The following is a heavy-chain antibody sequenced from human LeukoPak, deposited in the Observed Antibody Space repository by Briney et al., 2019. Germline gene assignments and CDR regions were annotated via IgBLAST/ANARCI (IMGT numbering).Heavy chain of an antibody. V-gene: IGHV3-74*01. CDR3: AREQWLVRGWDY. Sequence: PGGSLRLSCAASGFTFSSYWMHWVRQAPGKGLVWVSRINSDGSCTSYADSVEGRFTISRDNAKNTLYLQMNSLRAEDTAVYYCAREQWLVRGWDYWGQGTLVTVSS. D-gene: IGHD6-19*01. CDR2: INSDGSCT. J-gene: IGHJ4*02. CDR1: GFTFSSYW.